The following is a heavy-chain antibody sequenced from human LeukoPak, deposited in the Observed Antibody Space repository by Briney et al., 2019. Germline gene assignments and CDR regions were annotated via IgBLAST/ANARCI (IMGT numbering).Heavy chain of an antibody. Sequence: PGGSLRLSCAASEFXFSSYAMSWVRQAPGKGLEWVSAISGSGGTTYYTDSVKGRFTISRDNSKNTLYLQMNSLRAEDTAVYYCAKEFSSSWYYYFDYWGQGTLVTVSS. V-gene: IGHV3-23*01. J-gene: IGHJ4*02. CDR1: EFXFSSYA. CDR2: ISGSGGTT. D-gene: IGHD6-13*01. CDR3: AKEFSSSWYYYFDY.